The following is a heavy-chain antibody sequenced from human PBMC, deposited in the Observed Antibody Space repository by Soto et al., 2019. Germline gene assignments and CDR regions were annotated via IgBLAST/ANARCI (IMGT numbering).Heavy chain of an antibody. CDR2: IWYDGSNK. D-gene: IGHD5-12*01. V-gene: IGHV3-33*01. CDR3: ARVRGGYNYEGYDY. Sequence: QVQLVESGGGVVQPGRSLRLSCAASGFTFSSYGMHWVRQAPGKGLEWVAVIWYDGSNKYYADSVKGRFTISRDKSKNTVYLQMNSLRAEDTAVYYCARVRGGYNYEGYDYWGQGTLVTVSS. J-gene: IGHJ4*02. CDR1: GFTFSSYG.